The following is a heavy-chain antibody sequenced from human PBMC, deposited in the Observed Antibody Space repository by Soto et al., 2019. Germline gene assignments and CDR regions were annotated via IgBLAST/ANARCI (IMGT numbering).Heavy chain of an antibody. J-gene: IGHJ4*02. V-gene: IGHV4-34*01. CDR3: ARARQVGATNFDY. CDR1: GGSFSGYY. CDR2: INHSGST. Sequence: ETLSLTCAVYGGSFSGYYWSWIRQPPGKGLEWIGEINHSGSTNYNPSLKSRVTISVDTSKNQFSLKLSSVTAADTAVYYCARARQVGATNFDYWGQGTLVTVSS. D-gene: IGHD1-26*01.